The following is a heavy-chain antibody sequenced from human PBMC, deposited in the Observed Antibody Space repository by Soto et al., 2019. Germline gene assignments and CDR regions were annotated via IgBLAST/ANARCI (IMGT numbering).Heavy chain of an antibody. D-gene: IGHD3-10*02. CDR3: TTDGATIFFDP. V-gene: IGHV3-15*01. CDR1: GFTFKNAW. J-gene: IGHJ5*02. CDR2: IKTKADAGTT. Sequence: LRLSCAASGFTFKNAWMSWVRQAPGKGLEWVGRIKTKADAGTTDYAAPVKGRFTISRDDSKNTLYLQMNSLKNEDTALYFCTTDGATIFFDPRGQGTLVTVSS.